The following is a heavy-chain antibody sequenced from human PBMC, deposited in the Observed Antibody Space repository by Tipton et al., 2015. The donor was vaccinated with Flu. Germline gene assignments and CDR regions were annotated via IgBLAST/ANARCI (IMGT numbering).Heavy chain of an antibody. CDR2: MYTRGTS. J-gene: IGHJ4*02. D-gene: IGHD4-23*01. Sequence: PGLVKPSQTLSLTCTVSGGSISGGDYYWSWIRQPAGKGLEWLGRMYTRGTSNYNPSLKSRLTILFDTSKNQFSLRLTSVTAADTAVYYCARDYGGNSDHFWYWGQGTLVTVSS. CDR1: GGSISGGDYY. V-gene: IGHV4-61*02. CDR3: ARDYGGNSDHFWY.